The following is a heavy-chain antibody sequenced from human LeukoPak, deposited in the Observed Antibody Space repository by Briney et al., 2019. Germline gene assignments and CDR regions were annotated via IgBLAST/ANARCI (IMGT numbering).Heavy chain of an antibody. J-gene: IGHJ4*02. V-gene: IGHV3-23*01. CDR3: AFGAGKTVVTPGLGY. Sequence: GGSLRLSCAASGFTFSSYAMSWVRQAPGKGLEWVSAISGSGGSTYYADSVKGRFTISRDNSKNTLYLQMNSLRAEDTAVYYCAFGAGKTVVTPGLGYWGQGTLVTVSS. CDR2: ISGSGGST. CDR1: GFTFSSYA. D-gene: IGHD4-23*01.